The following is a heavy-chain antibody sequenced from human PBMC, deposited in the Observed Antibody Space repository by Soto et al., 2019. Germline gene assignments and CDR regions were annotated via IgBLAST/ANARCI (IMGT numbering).Heavy chain of an antibody. Sequence: SETLSLTCTVSGGSISSYYWSWIRQPPGKGLEWIGYIYYSGSTNYNPSLKSRVTISVDTSKNQFSLKLSSVTAADTAVYYCARESRSNSGWHDFDYWGQGALVTVSS. J-gene: IGHJ4*02. CDR1: GGSISSYY. CDR2: IYYSGST. D-gene: IGHD6-19*01. CDR3: ARESRSNSGWHDFDY. V-gene: IGHV4-59*01.